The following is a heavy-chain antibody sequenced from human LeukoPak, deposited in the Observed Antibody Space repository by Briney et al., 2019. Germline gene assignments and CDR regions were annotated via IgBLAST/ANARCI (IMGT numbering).Heavy chain of an antibody. Sequence: SETLSLTCTVSGGSVRRGNYYWTWIRQPAGSGLEWIGRIYTSGTTDYNPSLRTRVTISVDASRNQFSLNLSSVTAADTAVYYCARGGPYGGNSGFDYWGQGTLVTVSS. CDR2: IYTSGTT. V-gene: IGHV4-61*02. CDR1: GGSVRRGNYY. D-gene: IGHD4-23*01. CDR3: ARGGPYGGNSGFDY. J-gene: IGHJ4*02.